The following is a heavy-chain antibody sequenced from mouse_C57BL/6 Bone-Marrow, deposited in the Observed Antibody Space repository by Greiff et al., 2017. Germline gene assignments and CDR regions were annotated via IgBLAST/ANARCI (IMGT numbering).Heavy chain of an antibody. V-gene: IGHV1-82*01. CDR3: ARGADYAMDY. J-gene: IGHJ4*01. Sequence: VQLQQSGPELVKPGASVKISCKASGYAFSSSWMNWVKQRPGKGLEWIGRIYPGDGDTNYNGKFKGKATLTADKSSSTAYMQLSSLTSEDSAVYFCARGADYAMDYWGQGTSVTVSS. CDR2: IYPGDGDT. CDR1: GYAFSSSW.